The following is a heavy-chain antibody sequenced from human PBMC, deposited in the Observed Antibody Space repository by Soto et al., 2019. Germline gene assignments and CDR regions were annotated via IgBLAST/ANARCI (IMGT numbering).Heavy chain of an antibody. CDR3: ALETDHWNSLYGMYV. CDR2: IGTSTTYT. V-gene: IGHV3-11*06. CDR1: GFTFSDYY. J-gene: IGHJ6*02. Sequence: GGSMRLSCAASGFTFSDYYMSWIRQAPGKGLEWLSYIGTSTTYTHYAESVKGRFTISRDNPKNSLYLEMNSLRAEDTAVYYCALETDHWNSLYGMYVWGQGHTVTVSS. D-gene: IGHD1-7*01.